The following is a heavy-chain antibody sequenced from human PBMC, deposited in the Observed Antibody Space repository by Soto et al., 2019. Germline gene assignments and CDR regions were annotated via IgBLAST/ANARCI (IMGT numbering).Heavy chain of an antibody. CDR3: VRDDGNHPFDF. D-gene: IGHD1-1*01. CDR1: GFTFRTFN. CDR2: IPYDGGNK. V-gene: IGHV3-30-3*01. Sequence: QVQLVESGGGVVQPGRSLRLSCAASGFTFRTFNMHWVRQAPGKGLEWVAVIPYDGGNKYYAESVKGRFTISRDNSKNTVYLQMNSLRPEDTAVYFCVRDDGNHPFDFWGQGTLVTVSS. J-gene: IGHJ4*02.